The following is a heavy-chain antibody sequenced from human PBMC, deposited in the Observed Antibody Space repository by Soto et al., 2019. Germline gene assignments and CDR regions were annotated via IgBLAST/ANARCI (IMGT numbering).Heavy chain of an antibody. CDR2: ICKNGGNM. V-gene: IGHV3-23*01. Sequence: GGSLRLSCAASGFTFCYYTATWVRQAPGKGLEWVSTICKNGGNMHYADSVKGRFTISRDTSKNTLFLQMDSLRADDTAVYYCAKGFARSGYTNYFDSWGQGTPVTVSS. D-gene: IGHD5-12*01. CDR3: AKGFARSGYTNYFDS. J-gene: IGHJ4*02. CDR1: GFTFCYYT.